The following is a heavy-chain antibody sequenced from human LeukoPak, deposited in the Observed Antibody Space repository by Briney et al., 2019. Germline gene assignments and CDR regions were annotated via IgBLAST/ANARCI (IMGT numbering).Heavy chain of an antibody. CDR3: ARTMVRGVTRPFGY. V-gene: IGHV1-8*02. J-gene: IGHJ4*02. CDR1: GYTFTSYG. D-gene: IGHD3-10*01. CDR2: MNPNSGNT. Sequence: ASVKVSCKASGYTFTSYGINWVRQATGQGLEWMGWMNPNSGNTGYAQKFQGRVTMTRNTSISTAYMELSSLRSEDTAVYYCARTMVRGVTRPFGYWGQGTLVTVSS.